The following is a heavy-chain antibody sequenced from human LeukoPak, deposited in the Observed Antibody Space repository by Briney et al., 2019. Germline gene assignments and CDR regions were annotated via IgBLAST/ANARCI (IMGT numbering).Heavy chain of an antibody. Sequence: PGGSLRLSCVASGFTFRDYYMSWIRRAPGKGLEWVSYISSSSSYIDYADSVKGRFTISRGNAKNSLYLQMNSLRAEDTAVYYCARVTTSYYDSSSPSPGYFDYWGQGTLVTVSS. V-gene: IGHV3-11*06. D-gene: IGHD3-22*01. CDR3: ARVTTSYYDSSSPSPGYFDY. J-gene: IGHJ4*02. CDR2: ISSSSSYI. CDR1: GFTFRDYY.